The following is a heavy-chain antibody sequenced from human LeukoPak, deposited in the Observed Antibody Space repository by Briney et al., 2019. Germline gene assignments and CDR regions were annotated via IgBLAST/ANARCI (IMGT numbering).Heavy chain of an antibody. CDR3: ARNSGTENNFDY. CDR2: IYLGDFGI. Sequence: KPGASLQISCKGSGYSFANYWIGWVRQMPGKGLEWMGIIYLGDFGIRYSPSFQGQVTTSADKSISTVYLQWSSLKASDTAMYYCARNSGTENNFDYWGQGTLVTVSS. V-gene: IGHV5-51*01. D-gene: IGHD1-26*01. J-gene: IGHJ4*02. CDR1: GYSFANYW.